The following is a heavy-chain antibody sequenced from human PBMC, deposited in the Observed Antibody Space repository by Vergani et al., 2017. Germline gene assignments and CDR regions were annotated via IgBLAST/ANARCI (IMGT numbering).Heavy chain of an antibody. CDR1: GFTFGDSA. Sequence: EVQLVESGGDLVKPGRSLRLSCTGSGFTFGDSAMSWVRQAPGKGLEWIGIIRSKVYGEATEYVASVKGRFTISRDDSKNITYLEMNSLKIEDTAVYYCTTGTYWGQGTLVT. J-gene: IGHJ4*02. V-gene: IGHV3-49*04. D-gene: IGHD3/OR15-3a*01. CDR3: TTGTY. CDR2: IRSKVYGEAT.